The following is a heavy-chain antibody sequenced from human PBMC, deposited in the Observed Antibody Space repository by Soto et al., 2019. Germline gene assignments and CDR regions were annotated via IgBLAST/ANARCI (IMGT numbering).Heavy chain of an antibody. J-gene: IGHJ5*02. Sequence: PGGSLRLSCAASGFTFSSYSMNWVRQAPGKGLEWVSSISSSSSYIYYADSVKGRFTISRDNAKNSLYLQMNSLRAEDTAVYYCARFLNAPWIVVVPAAEPKDYNWFDPWGQGTLVTVSS. CDR3: ARFLNAPWIVVVPAAEPKDYNWFDP. CDR1: GFTFSSYS. V-gene: IGHV3-21*01. D-gene: IGHD2-2*01. CDR2: ISSSSSYI.